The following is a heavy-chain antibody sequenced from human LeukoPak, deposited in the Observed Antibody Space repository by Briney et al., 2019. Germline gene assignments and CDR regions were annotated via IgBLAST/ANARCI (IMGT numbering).Heavy chain of an antibody. D-gene: IGHD6-13*01. V-gene: IGHV4-59*12. Sequence: PSETLSLTCTVSGGSISSYYWSWIRQPPGKGLEWIGYIYYSGSTNYNPSLTSRVTISLDTSTNQFSLQLSSVTAADTAVYYCASLILIAAGSDFWGQGNLVTVSS. CDR1: GGSISSYY. CDR2: IYYSGST. J-gene: IGHJ4*02. CDR3: ASLILIAAGSDF.